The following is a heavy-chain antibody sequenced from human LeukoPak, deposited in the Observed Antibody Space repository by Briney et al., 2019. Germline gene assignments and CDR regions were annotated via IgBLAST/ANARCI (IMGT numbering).Heavy chain of an antibody. CDR2: IKHDGSEK. D-gene: IGHD2-15*01. V-gene: IGHV3-7*01. CDR1: GFTTGFTFSSYS. J-gene: IGHJ4*02. Sequence: PGGSLRLSCAVSGFTTGFTFSSYSMIWVRQAPGKGLEWVANIKHDGSEKYYLDSVKGRFTISRDNAKKSLYLQMNSLSAEDTAMYYCAKGLRDIRSRDYWGQGTLVTVSS. CDR3: AKGLRDIRSRDY.